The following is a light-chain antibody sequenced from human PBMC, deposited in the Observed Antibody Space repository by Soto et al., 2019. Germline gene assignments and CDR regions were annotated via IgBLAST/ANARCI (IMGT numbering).Light chain of an antibody. Sequence: EIALTQSPGTLSSSPGERATLSCRASQSVSSSYLAWYQQKPGQAPRLLIYGASSRATGIPDRFSGSGSGTDFTLTISRLEPEDFAVYYCQQYGSSPRTFGQGTKVDIK. CDR3: QQYGSSPRT. V-gene: IGKV3-20*01. CDR2: GAS. J-gene: IGKJ1*01. CDR1: QSVSSSY.